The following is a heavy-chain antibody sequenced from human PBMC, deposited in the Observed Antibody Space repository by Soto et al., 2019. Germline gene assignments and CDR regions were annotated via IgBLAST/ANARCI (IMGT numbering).Heavy chain of an antibody. J-gene: IGHJ4*02. CDR3: ARGPTGWYGYDY. D-gene: IGHD6-19*01. Sequence: GGSLRLSCVASGFTFRSSWMHWVRQAPGKGLVWVSRINSDASTKNYADYVEGRFTIARDNAENTLYLQMDSLTAEDTAVYYCARGPTGWYGYDYWGQGTLVTVSS. V-gene: IGHV3-74*01. CDR2: INSDASTK. CDR1: GFTFRSSW.